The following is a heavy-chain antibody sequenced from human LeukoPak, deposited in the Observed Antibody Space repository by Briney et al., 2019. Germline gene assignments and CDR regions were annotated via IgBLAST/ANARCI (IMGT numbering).Heavy chain of an antibody. D-gene: IGHD6-19*01. CDR3: ARDVSGWYTGPFDY. J-gene: IGHJ4*02. Sequence: GRSLRLSCAASGFTFSSYAMHWVRQAPGKGLEWVAVISYDGSNKYYADSVKGRFTISRDNSKNTLYLQMNSLRAEDTAVYYCARDVSGWYTGPFDYWGQGTLVTVSS. CDR1: GFTFSSYA. V-gene: IGHV3-30-3*01. CDR2: ISYDGSNK.